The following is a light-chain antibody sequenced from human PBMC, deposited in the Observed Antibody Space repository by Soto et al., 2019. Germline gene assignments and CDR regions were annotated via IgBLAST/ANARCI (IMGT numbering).Light chain of an antibody. V-gene: IGKV4-1*01. CDR2: WAS. CDR3: QQYYSIPLT. CDR1: QSVLKSSNNKNC. J-gene: IGKJ3*01. Sequence: DIVMTQSPDSLAVSLGERATINCKSSQSVLKSSNNKNCLAWYQQKPGQPPKLLIYWASTRESGVPDRFSSSGSGTDFTLTISSLQAEEVAVYYCQQYYSIPLTFGPGTKVDIK.